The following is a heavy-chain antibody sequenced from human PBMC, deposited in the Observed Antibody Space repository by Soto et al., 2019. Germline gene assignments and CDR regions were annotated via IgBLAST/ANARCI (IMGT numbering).Heavy chain of an antibody. V-gene: IGHV3-23*01. CDR1: GFTFSSYA. CDR3: AKTPYYDILTGYGYFDY. Sequence: GGSLRLSCAASGFTFSSYAMSWVRQAPGKGLEWVSAISGSGGSTYYADSVKGRFTISRDNSKNTLYLQMNSLRAEDTAVYYCAKTPYYDILTGYGYFDYWGQGTLVTVSS. D-gene: IGHD3-9*01. J-gene: IGHJ4*02. CDR2: ISGSGGST.